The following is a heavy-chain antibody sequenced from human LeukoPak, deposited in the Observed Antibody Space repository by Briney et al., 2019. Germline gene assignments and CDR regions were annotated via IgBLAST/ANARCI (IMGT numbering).Heavy chain of an antibody. CDR1: GYTFTSYG. J-gene: IGHJ6*03. Sequence: ASVKVSCKASGYTFTSYGISWVRQDPGQGLEWMGWISAYNGNTNYAQKLQGRVTMTTDTSTSTAYMELRSLRSDDTAVYYCARVEYYGSGSYYNLFGVGYYYYMDVWGKGTTVTISS. V-gene: IGHV1-18*01. CDR3: ARVEYYGSGSYYNLFGVGYYYYMDV. D-gene: IGHD3-10*01. CDR2: ISAYNGNT.